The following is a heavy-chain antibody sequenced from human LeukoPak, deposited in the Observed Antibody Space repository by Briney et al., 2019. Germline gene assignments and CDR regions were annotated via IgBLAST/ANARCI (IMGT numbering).Heavy chain of an antibody. J-gene: IGHJ4*02. Sequence: SETLSLTCAVSGGSFSGYYWSWIRQPPGKGLEWIGEINHSGSTNYNPSLTSRVTISVDTSKNKFSLKLNSVTAADTAVYYCARRWVVAANTSAYWRQGTLVTVSS. D-gene: IGHD2-15*01. CDR2: INHSGST. CDR3: ARRWVVAANTSAY. V-gene: IGHV4-34*01. CDR1: GGSFSGYY.